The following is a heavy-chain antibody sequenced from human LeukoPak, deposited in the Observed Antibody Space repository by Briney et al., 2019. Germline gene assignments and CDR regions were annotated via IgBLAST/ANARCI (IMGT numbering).Heavy chain of an antibody. V-gene: IGHV4-59*01. CDR2: IYYSGST. Sequence: SETLSLTCTVSGGSISSYYWSWIRQPAGKGLGWVGYIYYSGSTNYKPSLKSRVTISVDTSKNQSSLKLSSVTAADTAVYYCARVGSAAGRTLRYLDYWGQGTLVTVSS. CDR1: GGSISSYY. D-gene: IGHD6-13*01. J-gene: IGHJ4*02. CDR3: ARVGSAAGRTLRYLDY.